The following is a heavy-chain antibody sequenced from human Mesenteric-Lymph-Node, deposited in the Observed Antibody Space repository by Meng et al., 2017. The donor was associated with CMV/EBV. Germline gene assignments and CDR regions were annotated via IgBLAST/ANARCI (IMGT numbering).Heavy chain of an antibody. CDR1: GFSFRSFG. CDR2: IRNDESDK. Sequence: GESLKISCDASGFSFRSFGMHWVRQAPGEGLEWVAFIRNDESDKWYADSVKGRFTISRDNSKNILNLHLNSLRVEDTAVYYCVRDGGLPRYYYFALDVWSQGTMVTVS. CDR3: VRDGGLPRYYYFALDV. D-gene: IGHD3-16*01. J-gene: IGHJ6*02. V-gene: IGHV3-30*02.